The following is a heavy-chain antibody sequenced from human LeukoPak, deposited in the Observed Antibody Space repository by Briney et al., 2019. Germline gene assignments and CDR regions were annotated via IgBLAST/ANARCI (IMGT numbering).Heavy chain of an antibody. V-gene: IGHV3-21*01. Sequence: PGGSLRLSCAASGFIFSSYSMNWVRQAPGKGLEWVSSFSTSSTYIYYADSVKGRFTISRDNAKNTLYLQMNSLRAEDTAVYYCAELGITMIGGVWGKGTTVTISS. D-gene: IGHD3-10*02. CDR3: AELGITMIGGV. CDR1: GFIFSSYS. J-gene: IGHJ6*04. CDR2: FSTSSTYI.